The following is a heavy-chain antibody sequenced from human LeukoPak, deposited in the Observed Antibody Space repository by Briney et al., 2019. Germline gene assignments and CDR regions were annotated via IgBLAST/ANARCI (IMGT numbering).Heavy chain of an antibody. Sequence: PGGSLRLSCAASGFTFSSYAMHWVRQAPGKGLEWVAVISYDGSNKYYADSVKGRFTISRDNSKNTLYLQMNSLRAEDTAVYYCAKGRPRPYYYYYMDVWGKGTTVTVSS. CDR3: AKGRPRPYYYYYMDV. V-gene: IGHV3-30-3*01. CDR2: ISYDGSNK. CDR1: GFTFSSYA. D-gene: IGHD6-6*01. J-gene: IGHJ6*03.